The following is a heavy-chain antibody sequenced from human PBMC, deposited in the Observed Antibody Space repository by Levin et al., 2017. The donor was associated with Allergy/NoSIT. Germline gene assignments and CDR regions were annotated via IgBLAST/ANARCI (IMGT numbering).Heavy chain of an antibody. Sequence: SETLSLTCTVSGGSVSSGTYYWSWIRQPPGKGLEWIVYINYRGGTNYNPSLKSRVTISVDTAKNEFSLKLNSVTAADTAVYYCARNRIIVSGGKDYYYGMDVWGQGTTVTVSS. V-gene: IGHV4-61*01. CDR1: GGSVSSGTYY. D-gene: IGHD5/OR15-5a*01. J-gene: IGHJ6*02. CDR3: ARNRIIVSGGKDYYYGMDV. CDR2: INYRGGT.